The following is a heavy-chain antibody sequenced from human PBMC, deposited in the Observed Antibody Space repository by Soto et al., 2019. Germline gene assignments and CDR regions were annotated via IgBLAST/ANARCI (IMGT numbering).Heavy chain of an antibody. J-gene: IGHJ4*02. CDR2: IIPIFGTA. CDR3: ARTSQRTLDY. CDR1: GGTFSSYA. V-gene: IGHV1-69*06. Sequence: SVKVSCKASGGTFSSYAISWVRQAPGQGLEWMGGIIPIFGTANYAQKFQGRVTISADKSTSTAYMELSRLRSDDTAVYYCARTSQRTLDYWGQGTLVTVSS.